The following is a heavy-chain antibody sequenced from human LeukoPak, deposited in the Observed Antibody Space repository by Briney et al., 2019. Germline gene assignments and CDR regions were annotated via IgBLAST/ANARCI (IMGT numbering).Heavy chain of an antibody. V-gene: IGHV3-30*18. Sequence: GGSLRLSCAASGFTFSSYGMHWVRQAPGKGLEWVAVISYDGSNKYYADSVKGRFTISRDNSKNTLYLQMNSLRAEDTAVYYCAKDGEYSSSSWGRCYYYYMDVWGKGTTVTVSS. CDR2: ISYDGSNK. CDR1: GFTFSSYG. D-gene: IGHD6-6*01. CDR3: AKDGEYSSSSWGRCYYYYMDV. J-gene: IGHJ6*03.